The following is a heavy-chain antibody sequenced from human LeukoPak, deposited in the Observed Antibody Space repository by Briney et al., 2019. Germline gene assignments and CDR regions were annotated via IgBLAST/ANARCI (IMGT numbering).Heavy chain of an antibody. Sequence: SVKVSCKASGGTFSTYAITWVRQAPGQGLEWMGGIIPVFGTTNYAQKFHGRVTITTDESMSTAYMELSSLRSEDTAVYYCARCLGECQLVSWFDPWGQGTLVTVSS. J-gene: IGHJ5*02. CDR3: ARCLGECQLVSWFDP. CDR1: GGTFSTYA. CDR2: IIPVFGTT. D-gene: IGHD3-16*01. V-gene: IGHV1-69*05.